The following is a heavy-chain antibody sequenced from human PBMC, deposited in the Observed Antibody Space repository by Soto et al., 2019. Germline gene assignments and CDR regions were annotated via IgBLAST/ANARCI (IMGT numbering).Heavy chain of an antibody. CDR2: IKSDGSST. D-gene: IGHD2-21*01. V-gene: IGHV3-74*01. CDR1: GLLFSTYW. Sequence: PGGSLRLSWAASGLLFSTYWMFWVRQVPRKGLLWVSRIKSDGSSTSYADSVKGRFTISRDNTKNTLYLQMTSLRAEDTAVYYCAIGGGDYNYFDHWGQGILVTVSS. CDR3: AIGGGDYNYFDH. J-gene: IGHJ4*02.